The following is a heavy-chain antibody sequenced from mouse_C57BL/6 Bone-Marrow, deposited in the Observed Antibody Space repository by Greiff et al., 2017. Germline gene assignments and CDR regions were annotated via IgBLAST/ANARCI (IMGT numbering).Heavy chain of an antibody. D-gene: IGHD2-12*01. Sequence: EVHLVESGAELVRPGASVKLSCTASGFNIKDDYMHWVKQRPEQGLEWIGWIDPENGDTEYASKFQGKATITADTSSNTAYLQLSSLTSEDTAVXYCTTPLRLFDYWGQGTTLTVSS. J-gene: IGHJ2*01. CDR3: TTPLRLFDY. CDR1: GFNIKDDY. CDR2: IDPENGDT. V-gene: IGHV14-4*01.